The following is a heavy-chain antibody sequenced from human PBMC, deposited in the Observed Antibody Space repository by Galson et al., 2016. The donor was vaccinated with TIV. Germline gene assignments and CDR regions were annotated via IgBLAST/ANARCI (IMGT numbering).Heavy chain of an antibody. J-gene: IGHJ3*01. Sequence: ETLSLTCEVYGGSFNRYYWTWIRQPPGKGLEWIGQINHRGSTKYNPSLNSRVTIPVDTSKNQFSLKMTSMTAADTAVYYCASPFPGREYFWSAYYDAFDVWGPGTMVTVSS. CDR2: INHRGST. CDR1: GGSFNRYY. D-gene: IGHD3-3*01. CDR3: ASPFPGREYFWSAYYDAFDV. V-gene: IGHV4-34*01.